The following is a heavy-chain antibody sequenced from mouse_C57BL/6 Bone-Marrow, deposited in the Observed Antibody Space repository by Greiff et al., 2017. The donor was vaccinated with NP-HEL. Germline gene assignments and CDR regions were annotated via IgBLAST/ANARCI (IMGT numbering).Heavy chain of an antibody. J-gene: IGHJ1*03. D-gene: IGHD2-3*01. CDR1: GYTFTSYW. CDR2: IYPGSGST. V-gene: IGHV1-55*01. CDR3: ARSYDGYYWYFDV. Sequence: VKLQQPGAELVKPGASVKMSCKASGYTFTSYWITWVKQRPGQGLEWIGDIYPGSGSTNYNEKFKSKATLTVDTSSSTAYMQLSSLTSEDSAVYYCARSYDGYYWYFDVWGTGTTVTVSS.